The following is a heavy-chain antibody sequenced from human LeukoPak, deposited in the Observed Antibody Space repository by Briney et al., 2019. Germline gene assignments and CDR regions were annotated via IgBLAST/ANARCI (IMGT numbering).Heavy chain of an antibody. CDR1: GYSFTTYY. Sequence: ASVKVSCKASGYSFTTYYIHWVRQAPGQGLEWMGIINPSGGSTNYAQKFQGRVTMTRDTSTSTVYMELSSLRSEDTAVYYCARGPAAATNWFDPWGQGTLVTVSS. J-gene: IGHJ5*02. D-gene: IGHD6-13*01. CDR2: INPSGGST. CDR3: ARGPAAATNWFDP. V-gene: IGHV1-46*01.